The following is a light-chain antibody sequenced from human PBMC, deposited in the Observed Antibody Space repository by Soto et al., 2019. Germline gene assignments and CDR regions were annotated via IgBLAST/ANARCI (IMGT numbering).Light chain of an antibody. Sequence: DIVMTQSPLSLPVTPGEPASISCRSSQSLLHSNGYNYLDWYLQKPGQSPQLLIYLGSYRASGVPDRFSGRGSGTDFTLKISRVEAEDVGVYYCMQALQTRTFGQGTKV. CDR2: LGS. CDR3: MQALQTRT. CDR1: QSLLHSNGYNY. V-gene: IGKV2-28*01. J-gene: IGKJ1*01.